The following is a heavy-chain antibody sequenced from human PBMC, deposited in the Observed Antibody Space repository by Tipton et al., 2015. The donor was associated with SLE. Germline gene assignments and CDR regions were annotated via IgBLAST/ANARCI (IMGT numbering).Heavy chain of an antibody. J-gene: IGHJ3*02. D-gene: IGHD3-22*01. CDR3: AKDKHTMILVWYAFAI. CDR1: GFTFDDYT. CDR2: ISWDGGST. Sequence: SLRLSCAASGFTFDDYTMHWVRQAPGKGLEWVSLISWDGGSTYYADSVKGRFTISRDNSKNSLYLQMNGLRTEDSALYYCAKDKHTMILVWYAFAIWGQG. V-gene: IGHV3-43*01.